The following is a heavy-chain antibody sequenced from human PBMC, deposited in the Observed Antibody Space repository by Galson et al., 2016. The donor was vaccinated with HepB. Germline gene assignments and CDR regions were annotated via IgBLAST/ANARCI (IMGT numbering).Heavy chain of an antibody. CDR2: IYWDDDK. Sequence: PALVKPTQTLTLTCAFSGFSLSTSGVGVGWIRQPPGKALEWLALIYWDDDKRYSPSLRSRLTITKDTSKNQVVLTMTDMDPVDTATYYCAHKNMIRGLKTPFDYWGQGTLVTVSS. CDR1: GFSLSTSGVG. CDR3: AHKNMIRGLKTPFDY. D-gene: IGHD3-10*01. J-gene: IGHJ4*02. V-gene: IGHV2-5*02.